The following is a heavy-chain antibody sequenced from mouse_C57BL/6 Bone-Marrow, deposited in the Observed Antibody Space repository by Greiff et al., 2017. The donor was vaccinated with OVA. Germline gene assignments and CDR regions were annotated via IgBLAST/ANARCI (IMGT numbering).Heavy chain of an antibody. CDR2: IYPSDSET. Sequence: VQLQQPGAELVRPGSSVKLSCKASGYTFTSYWMDWVKQRPGQGLEWIGNIYPSDSETHYNQKFKDKATLTVDKSSRTAYMQLSSLTSEDSAVYYSARGGLAWFAYWGQGTLVTVSA. CDR3: ARGGLAWFAY. V-gene: IGHV1-61*01. J-gene: IGHJ3*01. D-gene: IGHD3-3*01. CDR1: GYTFTSYW.